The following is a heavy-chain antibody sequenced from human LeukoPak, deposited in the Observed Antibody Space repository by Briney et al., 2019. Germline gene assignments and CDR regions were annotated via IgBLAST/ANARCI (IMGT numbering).Heavy chain of an antibody. Sequence: ASVKVSCKASGYTFIDYYVHWVRQAPGQGIEWMGQINSNSGGTNYAQKFRDRVTMTRDTSISTAYMELSWLTSDDTAVYFCARGGDSTNYWGQGTLVTVSS. D-gene: IGHD2-2*01. CDR3: ARGGDSTNY. CDR2: INSNSGGT. CDR1: GYTFIDYY. J-gene: IGHJ4*02. V-gene: IGHV1-2*06.